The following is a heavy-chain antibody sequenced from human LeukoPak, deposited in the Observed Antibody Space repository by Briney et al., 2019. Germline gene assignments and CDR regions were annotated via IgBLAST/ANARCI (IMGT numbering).Heavy chain of an antibody. V-gene: IGHV3-7*01. J-gene: IGHJ4*02. CDR1: GFTFSSYW. D-gene: IGHD3-22*01. Sequence: GGSLRLSCAASGFTFSSYWMSWVRQAPGKGLEWVANIKQDGSEKYYVDSVKGRFTISRDNAKNSLYPQMNSLRAEDTAVYYCARDRSRYDSSGYPYWGQGTLVTVSS. CDR2: IKQDGSEK. CDR3: ARDRSRYDSSGYPY.